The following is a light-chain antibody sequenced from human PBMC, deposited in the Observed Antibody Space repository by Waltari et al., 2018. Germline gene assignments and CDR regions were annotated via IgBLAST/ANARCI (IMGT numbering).Light chain of an antibody. CDR1: SSDVGGFNH. V-gene: IGLV2-8*01. CDR2: EVS. CDR3: ASYADSRYV. J-gene: IGLJ1*01. Sequence: QSALPQPPSASGSPGQSVPIPCTGTSSDVGGFNHLSWYQQHPGKVPKLMIYEVSKRPSGVPDRFSGSKSGNTASLTVSGLQAEDEADYYCASYADSRYVFGTGTKVTVL.